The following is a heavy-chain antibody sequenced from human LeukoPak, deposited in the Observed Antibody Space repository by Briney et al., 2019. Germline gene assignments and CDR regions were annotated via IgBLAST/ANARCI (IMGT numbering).Heavy chain of an antibody. CDR2: INHSGST. CDR3: ARGILVRGDYYYGVDV. CDR1: GGSFSGYY. J-gene: IGHJ6*02. Sequence: SETLSLTCAVYGGSFSGYYWSWIRQPPGKGLEWIGEINHSGSTNYNPSLKSRVTISVDTSKNQFSLKLSSVTAADTAVYYCARGILVRGDYYYGVDVWGQGTTVTVSS. D-gene: IGHD6-13*01. V-gene: IGHV4-34*01.